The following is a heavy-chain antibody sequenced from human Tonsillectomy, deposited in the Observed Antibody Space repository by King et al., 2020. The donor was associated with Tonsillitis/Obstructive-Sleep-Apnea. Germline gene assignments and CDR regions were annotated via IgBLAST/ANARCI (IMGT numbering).Heavy chain of an antibody. CDR2: XXXVDSDT. CDR1: GYSFTNYW. V-gene: IGHV5-51*01. D-gene: IGHD1-14*01. CDR3: ARSGTFDS. Sequence: QLVQSGAEVKKPGESLKISCKGSGYSFTNYWIAWVRQMPGKGLEWVGIXXXVDSDTRYSPSFQXQVSISVDNXXSTAYLQWSSLKASDTAIYYCARSGTFDSWGQGTLVTVSS. J-gene: IGHJ4*02.